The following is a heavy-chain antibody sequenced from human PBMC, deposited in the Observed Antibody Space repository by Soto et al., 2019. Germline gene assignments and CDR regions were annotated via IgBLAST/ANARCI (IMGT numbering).Heavy chain of an antibody. CDR1: GFTFSSYA. J-gene: IGHJ6*02. V-gene: IGHV3-64*01. CDR3: ASKRLYFYGLDV. Sequence: GGSLRLSCAASGFTFSSYAMHWVRQAPGKGLEYVSAITSSGGNTDYASSVKGRFTISRDNAKNSLYLQMTSLRAEDTAVYYCASKRLYFYGLDVWGQGTTVTVSS. CDR2: ITSSGGNT.